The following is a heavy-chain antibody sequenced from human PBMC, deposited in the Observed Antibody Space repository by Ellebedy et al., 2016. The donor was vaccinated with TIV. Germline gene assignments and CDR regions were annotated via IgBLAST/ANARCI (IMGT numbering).Heavy chain of an antibody. Sequence: ASVKVSCKASGYTFTSYYMHWVRQAPGQGLEWMGIINPSGGSTSYAQKFQGRVTMTKDTSTSTVYMELSSLRSEDTAVYYCARPGPGDRGVWNWGQGTLVTVSS. CDR1: GYTFTSYY. CDR3: ARPGPGDRGVWN. D-gene: IGHD3-10*01. V-gene: IGHV1-46*01. J-gene: IGHJ4*02. CDR2: INPSGGST.